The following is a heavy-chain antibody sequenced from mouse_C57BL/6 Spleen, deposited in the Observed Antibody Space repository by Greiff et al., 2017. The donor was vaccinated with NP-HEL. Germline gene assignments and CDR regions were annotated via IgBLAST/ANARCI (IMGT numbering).Heavy chain of an antibody. D-gene: IGHD1-1*01. CDR1: GYTFTDYE. CDR2: IDPETGGT. J-gene: IGHJ2*01. Sequence: VQLQESGAELVRPGASVTLSCKASGYTFTDYEMHWVKQTPVPGLEWIGAIDPETGGTAYNQKFKGKAILTADKSSSTAYMELRSLTSEDSAVYYCTVYGSSLFDYWGQGTTLTVSS. V-gene: IGHV1-15*01. CDR3: TVYGSSLFDY.